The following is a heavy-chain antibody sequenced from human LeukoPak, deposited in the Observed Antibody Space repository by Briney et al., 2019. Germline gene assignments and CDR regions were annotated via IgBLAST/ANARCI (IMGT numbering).Heavy chain of an antibody. J-gene: IGHJ5*02. CDR2: INTYNGNT. CDR1: GYTFTSFG. V-gene: IGHV1-18*01. Sequence: ASVKVSCKASGYTFTSFGISWVRQAPGQGLEWMGWINTYNGNTNYAQKLQGRVTMTTDTSTSTTYMELRSLRSDDTAVYYCARAYSNYVSWFDPWGQGTLVTVSS. D-gene: IGHD4-11*01. CDR3: ARAYSNYVSWFDP.